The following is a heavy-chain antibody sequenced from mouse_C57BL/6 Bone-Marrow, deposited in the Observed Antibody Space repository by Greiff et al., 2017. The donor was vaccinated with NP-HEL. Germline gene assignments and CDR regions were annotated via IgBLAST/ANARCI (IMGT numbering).Heavy chain of an antibody. CDR2: IWTGGGT. V-gene: IGHV2-9-1*01. Sequence: VKVVESGPGLVAPSQSLSITCTVSGFSLTSYAISWVRQPPGKGLEWLGVIWTGGGTNYNSALKSRLSISKDNSKSQVFLKMNSLQTDDTARYYCARIYYGYDYAMDYWGQGTSVTVSS. CDR3: ARIYYGYDYAMDY. CDR1: GFSLTSYA. D-gene: IGHD2-2*01. J-gene: IGHJ4*01.